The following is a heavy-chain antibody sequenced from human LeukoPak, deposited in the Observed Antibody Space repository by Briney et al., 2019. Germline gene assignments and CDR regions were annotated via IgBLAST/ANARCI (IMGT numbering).Heavy chain of an antibody. CDR1: GYTFTGSY. D-gene: IGHD3-3*01. Sequence: ASVKVSCKASGYTFTGSYMHWVRRAPGQGLEWMGWINPNSGGTNYAQKFQGRVTMTRDTSISTAYMELSRLRSDDTAVYYCARVYQYYDFWSGYLPIFDYWGQGTLVTVSS. CDR3: ARVYQYYDFWSGYLPIFDY. V-gene: IGHV1-2*02. CDR2: INPNSGGT. J-gene: IGHJ4*02.